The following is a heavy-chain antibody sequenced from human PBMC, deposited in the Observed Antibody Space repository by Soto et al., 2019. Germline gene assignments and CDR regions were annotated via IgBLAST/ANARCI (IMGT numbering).Heavy chain of an antibody. D-gene: IGHD6-19*01. Sequence: QVQLVQSGAEVKKPGASVKVSCKASGYTFTSYDINWVRQATGQGLEWMGWMNPNSGNTGYAQKFQGRVTMTRNTSISTAYMELGNLRSEDTAVYYCARVRGGQWLVLDAFDIWGQGTMVTVSS. CDR1: GYTFTSYD. J-gene: IGHJ3*02. CDR2: MNPNSGNT. CDR3: ARVRGGQWLVLDAFDI. V-gene: IGHV1-8*01.